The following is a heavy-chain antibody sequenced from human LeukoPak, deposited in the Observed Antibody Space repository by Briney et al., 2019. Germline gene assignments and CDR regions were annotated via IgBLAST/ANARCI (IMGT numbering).Heavy chain of an antibody. J-gene: IGHJ4*02. CDR2: IRYDGSNK. Sequence: PGGSLRLSCAASGFTFSSYGMHWVRQAPGKGLEWVAFIRYDGSNKYYADSVKGRFTISRDNSKNTLYLQMNSLRAEDTAVYYCARDRLEALYGSGSYGYWGQGTLVTVSS. V-gene: IGHV3-30*02. D-gene: IGHD3-10*01. CDR3: ARDRLEALYGSGSYGY. CDR1: GFTFSSYG.